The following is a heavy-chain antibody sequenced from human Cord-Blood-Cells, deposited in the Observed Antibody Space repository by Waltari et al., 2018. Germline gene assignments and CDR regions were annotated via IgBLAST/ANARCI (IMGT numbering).Heavy chain of an antibody. CDR2: YSGSSSYI. V-gene: IGHV3-21*01. Sequence: EVQLVESGGGLVKPGGSLRLSCSASGFTFSSYSMHWVRQAPGKGLEWIASYSGSSSYIDYAGSEKGRLTSSRDNAKNSLYLQMNGLRAGDTAVYYCARDFGPDWGQGTLVTVSS. D-gene: IGHD3-16*01. CDR3: ARDFGPD. CDR1: GFTFSSYS. J-gene: IGHJ4*02.